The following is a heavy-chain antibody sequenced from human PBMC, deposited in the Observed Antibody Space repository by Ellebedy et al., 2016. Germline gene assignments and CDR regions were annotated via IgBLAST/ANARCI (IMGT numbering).Heavy chain of an antibody. Sequence: GGSLRLXXAASGFTFSSYSMNWVRQAPGKGLEWVSSISSSSSYIYYADSVKGRFTISRDNAKNSLYLQMNSLRAEDTAVYYCASGIGGSGSYLVGYYGMDVWGQGTTVTVSS. CDR1: GFTFSSYS. CDR3: ASGIGGSGSYLVGYYGMDV. CDR2: ISSSSSYI. J-gene: IGHJ6*02. V-gene: IGHV3-21*01. D-gene: IGHD3-10*01.